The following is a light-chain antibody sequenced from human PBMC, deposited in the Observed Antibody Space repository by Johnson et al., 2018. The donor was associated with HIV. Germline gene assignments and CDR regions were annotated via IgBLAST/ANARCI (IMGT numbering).Light chain of an antibody. Sequence: QSVLTQPPSVSAAPGQRVTISCSGRGSNIGNNYVSWYQQLPGTAPKLLIYENNKRPSGIPDRFSGSKSGTSATLGITGLQTGDEADYYCGTWDSSLRGVFGTGTKVTVL. CDR3: GTWDSSLRGV. CDR1: GSNIGNNY. CDR2: ENN. V-gene: IGLV1-51*02. J-gene: IGLJ1*01.